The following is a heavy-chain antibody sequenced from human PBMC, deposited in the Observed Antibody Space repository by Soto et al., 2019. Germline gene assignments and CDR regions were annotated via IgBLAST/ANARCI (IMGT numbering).Heavy chain of an antibody. CDR1: GFALSSCW. Sequence: GGSLGLSCAACGFALSSCWMHWVRQAPGKGREYVSSISTNGGSTHYAESVKGRFTTSRDNSKNTQYLQMSSLRADDTAVYYCVKGEYYYDSSGYSPFDYWGQGTLATVSS. J-gene: IGHJ4*02. CDR2: ISTNGGST. V-gene: IGHV3-64D*06. D-gene: IGHD3-22*01. CDR3: VKGEYYYDSSGYSPFDY.